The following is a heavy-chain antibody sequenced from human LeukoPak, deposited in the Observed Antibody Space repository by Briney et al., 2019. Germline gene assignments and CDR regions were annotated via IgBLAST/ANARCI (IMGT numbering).Heavy chain of an antibody. D-gene: IGHD6-13*01. CDR1: GYTLPSYG. CDR2: ISGNNANT. J-gene: IGHJ4*02. V-gene: IGHV1-18*01. CDR3: ARRRLDSSWCFDY. Sequence: SVTVTCKASGYTLPSYGLSWLRQLPGQRLQSMAWISGNNANTKYAQKVQGRVTVTTDTSTSTAYMELGSLTSDDTAVYYCARRRLDSSWCFDYWGQGTLVTVSS.